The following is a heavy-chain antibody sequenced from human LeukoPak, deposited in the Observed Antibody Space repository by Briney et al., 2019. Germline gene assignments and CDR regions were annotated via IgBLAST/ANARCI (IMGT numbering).Heavy chain of an antibody. Sequence: PGGSLRLSCAASGFTVSSNYMSRVRQAPGKGLEWVSVIYSGGSTYYADSVKGRFTISRDNSKNTLYLQMNSLRAEDTAVYYCARAMVRGVNPLNYYYYYMDIRGPGTTVTVSS. D-gene: IGHD3-10*01. CDR2: IYSGGST. CDR3: ARAMVRGVNPLNYYYYYMDI. V-gene: IGHV3-53*01. CDR1: GFTVSSNY. J-gene: IGHJ6*03.